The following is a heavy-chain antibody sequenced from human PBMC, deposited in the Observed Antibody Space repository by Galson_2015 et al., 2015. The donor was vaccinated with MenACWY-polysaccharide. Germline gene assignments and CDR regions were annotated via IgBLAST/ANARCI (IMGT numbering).Heavy chain of an antibody. CDR1: GASFNSDYW. J-gene: IGHJ6*03. CDR3: ARVQRGAVSGAVSYFYFYMDV. D-gene: IGHD6-19*01. Sequence: SETLSLTCNVSGASFNSDYWWTWVRQPPGKALEWIGDIHESGTTTYKSSLRNRASISVNPSINQYSLRLTSVTAADTAVYYCARVQRGAVSGAVSYFYFYMDVWGTGTTVIVSS. CDR2: IHESGTT. V-gene: IGHV4-4*02.